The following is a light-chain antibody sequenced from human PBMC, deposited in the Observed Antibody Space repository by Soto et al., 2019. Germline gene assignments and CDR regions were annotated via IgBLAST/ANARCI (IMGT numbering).Light chain of an antibody. J-gene: IGKJ1*01. V-gene: IGKV3-20*01. CDR2: GAS. Sequence: ALTQSPGTLSSSPGERATLSCRASQSVSSNYLAWYQQKPGQAPRLLIYGASSRATGIPDRFSGSGSGTDFTLTIDRLESEDFAVYFCQQYGDLPWTFGQGTTVEN. CDR3: QQYGDLPWT. CDR1: QSVSSNY.